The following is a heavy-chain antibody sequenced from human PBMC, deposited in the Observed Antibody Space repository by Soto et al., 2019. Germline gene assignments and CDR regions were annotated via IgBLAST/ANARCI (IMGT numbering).Heavy chain of an antibody. D-gene: IGHD6-13*01. CDR2: ISSGSDTI. Sequence: GGSLRLSCAASGFSFSTYEKNLVRQAPGKGLEWVAYISSGSDTIHYADSVRGRFTVSRDNAKNSLYLQMNSLRVEDTALYYCARDRAAGGYWGQGTLVTVSS. CDR3: ARDRAAGGY. J-gene: IGHJ4*02. CDR1: GFSFSTYE. V-gene: IGHV3-48*03.